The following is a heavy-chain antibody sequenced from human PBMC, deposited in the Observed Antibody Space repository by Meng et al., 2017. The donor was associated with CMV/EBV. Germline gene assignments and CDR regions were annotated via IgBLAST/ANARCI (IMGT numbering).Heavy chain of an antibody. V-gene: IGHV3-30*02. CDR3: ARMWWYYDSSGYKYNYYYYYGMDV. Sequence: GESLKISCAASGFTFSSYGMHWVRQAPGKGLEWVAFIRYDGSNKYYADSVKGRFTISRDNSKNTLYLQMNSLRAEDTAVYYCARMWWYYDSSGYKYNYYYYYGMDVWGQGTTVTVSS. CDR1: GFTFSSYG. D-gene: IGHD3-22*01. J-gene: IGHJ6*02. CDR2: IRYDGSNK.